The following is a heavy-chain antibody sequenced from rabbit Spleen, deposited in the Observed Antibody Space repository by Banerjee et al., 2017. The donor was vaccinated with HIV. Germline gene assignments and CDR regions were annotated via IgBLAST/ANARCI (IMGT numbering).Heavy chain of an antibody. J-gene: IGHJ4*01. Sequence: QEQLVESGGGLVQPEGSLTLTCKASGFDFSRYYMCWVRQAPGKGLEWIGCIYTYYGSTYYASWAKGRFTISKTSSTTVTLQVTSLTAADTATYFCARYSDNTIYSLWGPGTLVTVS. CDR1: GFDFSRYY. CDR3: ARYSDNTIYSL. V-gene: IGHV1S45*01. D-gene: IGHD2-1*01. CDR2: IYTYYGST.